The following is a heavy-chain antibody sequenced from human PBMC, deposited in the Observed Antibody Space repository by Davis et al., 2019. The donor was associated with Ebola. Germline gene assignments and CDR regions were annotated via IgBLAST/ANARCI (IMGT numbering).Heavy chain of an antibody. CDR3: ATGPRKGPYSSGWYDY. V-gene: IGHV3-30*02. CDR2: IWYDGSNK. CDR1: GFTFSSYG. D-gene: IGHD6-19*01. Sequence: PGGSLRLSCAASGFTFSSYGMHWVRQAPGKGLEWVAVIWYDGSNKYYADSVKGRFTISRDNSKNTLYLQMNSLRVEDTAVYYCATGPRKGPYSSGWYDYWGQGTLVTVSS. J-gene: IGHJ4*02.